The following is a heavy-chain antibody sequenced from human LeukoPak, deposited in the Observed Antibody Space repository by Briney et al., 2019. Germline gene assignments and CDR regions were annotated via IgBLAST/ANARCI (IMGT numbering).Heavy chain of an antibody. V-gene: IGHV3-21*01. CDR1: GFTFSSYS. CDR3: AELGITMIGGV. J-gene: IGHJ6*04. CDR2: ISSSSGYI. Sequence: GGSLRLSCAASGFTFSSYSMNWVRQAPGKGLEWVSSISSSSGYIYYADSVKGRFTISRDNAKNSLYLQMNSLRAEDTAVYYCAELGITMIGGVWGKGTTVTISS. D-gene: IGHD3-10*02.